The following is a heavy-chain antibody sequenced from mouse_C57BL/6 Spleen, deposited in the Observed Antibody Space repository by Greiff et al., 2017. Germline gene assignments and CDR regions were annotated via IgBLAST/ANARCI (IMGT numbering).Heavy chain of an antibody. D-gene: IGHD1-1*01. CDR3: ARSGRDYYGSSPLWYFDV. V-gene: IGHV1-26*01. CDR2: INPNNGGT. J-gene: IGHJ1*03. CDR1: GYTFTDYY. Sequence: EVQLQQSGPELVKPGASVKISCKASGYTFTDYYMNWVKQSHGKSLEWIGDINPNNGGTSYNQKFKGKATLTVDKSSSTAYMELRSLTSEDSAVYYCARSGRDYYGSSPLWYFDVWGTGTTVTVSS.